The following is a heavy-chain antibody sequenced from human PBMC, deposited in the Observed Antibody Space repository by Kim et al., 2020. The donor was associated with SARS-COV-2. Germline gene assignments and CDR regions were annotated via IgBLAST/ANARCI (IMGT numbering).Heavy chain of an antibody. CDR2: ISYDGSNK. J-gene: IGHJ4*02. D-gene: IGHD4-17*01. V-gene: IGHV3-30*04. CDR1: GFTFSSYA. Sequence: GGSLRLSCAASGFTFSSYAMHWVRQAPGKGLEWVAVISYDGSNKYYADSVKGRFTISRDNSKNTLYLQMNSLRAEDTAVYYCARVPEFNGEWGQGTLVTVSS. CDR3: ARVPEFNGE.